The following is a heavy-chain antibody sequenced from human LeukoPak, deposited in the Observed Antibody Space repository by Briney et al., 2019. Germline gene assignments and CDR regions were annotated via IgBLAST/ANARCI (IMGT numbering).Heavy chain of an antibody. D-gene: IGHD6-13*01. CDR2: INTNTGNP. CDR1: GYTFTSYA. Sequence: ASVKVSCKASGYTFTSYAMNWVRQAPGQGLEWMGWINTNTGNPTYAQGFTGRFVFSLDTSVSTAYLQISSLKAEDTAVYYCARERQQLVLDYYYGMDVWGQGTTVTVSS. V-gene: IGHV7-4-1*02. J-gene: IGHJ6*02. CDR3: ARERQQLVLDYYYGMDV.